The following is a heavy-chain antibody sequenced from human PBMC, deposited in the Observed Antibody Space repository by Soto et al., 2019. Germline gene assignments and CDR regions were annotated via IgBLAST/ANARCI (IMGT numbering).Heavy chain of an antibody. CDR1: GYTFSVYH. CDR2: VHPNSGGT. V-gene: IGHV1-2*02. D-gene: IGHD4-4*01. J-gene: IGHJ6*02. Sequence: ASVKVSCKASGYTFSVYHIHWVRQAPGQGLEWMGWVHPNSGGTNYAQSFEGRVTMTRDTSINTAYMELSRLTSDDTAVYYCAKELQRGMDVWGQGTTVTVSS. CDR3: AKELQRGMDV.